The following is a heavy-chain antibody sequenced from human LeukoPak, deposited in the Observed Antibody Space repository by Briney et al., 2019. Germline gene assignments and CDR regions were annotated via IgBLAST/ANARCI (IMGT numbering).Heavy chain of an antibody. CDR2: IIPIFGTA. Sequence: GSSVKVSCKASGGTFSSYAISWVRQAPGQGLEWMGGIIPIFGTANYAQKFQGRVTITADESTSTAYMELSSLRSEDTAVYYCARDGALATGGVYYMDVWGKGTTVTVSS. CDR1: GGTFSSYA. J-gene: IGHJ6*03. CDR3: ARDGALATGGVYYMDV. D-gene: IGHD2-15*01. V-gene: IGHV1-69*01.